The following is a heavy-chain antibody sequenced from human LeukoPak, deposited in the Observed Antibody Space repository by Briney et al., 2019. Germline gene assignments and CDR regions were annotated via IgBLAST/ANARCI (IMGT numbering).Heavy chain of an antibody. J-gene: IGHJ4*02. CDR2: ISAGGGNT. CDR1: GFTFSTYG. CDR3: AKEYSVRNQFDY. Sequence: PGGSLRLSCAASGFTFSTYGMNWVRQAPGKGLEWVSAISAGGGNTYYADSVKGRFTISRDNSKNTLFLEMNSLRAEDTAVYYCAKEYSVRNQFDYWGQGTLVTVSS. D-gene: IGHD1-14*01. V-gene: IGHV3-23*01.